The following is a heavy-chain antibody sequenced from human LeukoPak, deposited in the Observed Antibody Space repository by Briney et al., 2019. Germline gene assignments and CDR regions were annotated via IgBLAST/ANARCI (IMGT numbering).Heavy chain of an antibody. J-gene: IGHJ6*03. Sequence: SETLSLTCTVSGGSISSYYWSWIRQPPGKGLEWIGYIYYSGSTNYNPSLKSRVTISVDTSKNQFSLKLSSVTAADTAVYYCARAYHHYYYYYYMDVWGKGTTVTVSS. CDR1: GGSISSYY. V-gene: IGHV4-59*01. CDR2: IYYSGST. CDR3: ARAYHHYYYYYYMDV.